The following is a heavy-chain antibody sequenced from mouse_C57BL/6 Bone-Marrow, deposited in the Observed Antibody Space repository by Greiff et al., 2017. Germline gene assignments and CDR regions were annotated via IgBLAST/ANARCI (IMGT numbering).Heavy chain of an antibody. V-gene: IGHV1-39*01. D-gene: IGHD2-4*01. CDR1: GYSFTDYN. CDR3: AKLHDYYFDD. J-gene: IGHJ2*01. Sequence: EVKLQESGPELVKPGASVKISCTASGYSFTDYNMNWVKQRNGKSLEWIGVINPNYGTTSYNPQFKGQATFTVDQSSSTAYMQLNSLTSEDSAAYYCAKLHDYYFDDGGQGTTLTVSS. CDR2: INPNYGTT.